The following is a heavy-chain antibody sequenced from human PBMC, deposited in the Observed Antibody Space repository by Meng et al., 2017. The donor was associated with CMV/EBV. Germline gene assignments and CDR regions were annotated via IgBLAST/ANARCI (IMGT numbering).Heavy chain of an antibody. CDR2: IYYSGST. CDR3: ARDRNRYCSGGSCYFWGGMDV. D-gene: IGHD2-15*01. Sequence: SETLSLTCTVSGGSVSSGSYYWSWIRQPPGKGLEWNGYIYYSGSTNYNPSLKSRVTISVDTSKNQFSLKLSSVTAADTAVYYCARDRNRYCSGGSCYFWGGMDVWGQGTTVTVSS. V-gene: IGHV4-61*01. J-gene: IGHJ6*02. CDR1: GGSVSSGSYY.